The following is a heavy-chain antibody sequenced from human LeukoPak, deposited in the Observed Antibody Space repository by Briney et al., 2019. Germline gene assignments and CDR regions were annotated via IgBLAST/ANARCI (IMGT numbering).Heavy chain of an antibody. Sequence: ASVKVSCKASGYTFTGYYMHWVRQAPGQGLEWMGRINPNSGGTNYAQKFQGRVTMTRDTSISTAYMELSRLRSDDTAVYYCARRGLYSSGWYLTWGQGTLVTVSS. J-gene: IGHJ5*02. CDR2: INPNSGGT. CDR3: ARRGLYSSGWYLT. D-gene: IGHD6-19*01. V-gene: IGHV1-2*06. CDR1: GYTFTGYY.